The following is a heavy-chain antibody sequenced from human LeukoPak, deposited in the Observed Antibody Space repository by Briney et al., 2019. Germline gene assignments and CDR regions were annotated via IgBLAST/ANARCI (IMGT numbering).Heavy chain of an antibody. J-gene: IGHJ4*02. V-gene: IGHV4-59*11. Sequence: SETLSLTCTVSGGSISRHYWSWVRQPPGKGLEWIGYIYYSGSTNYNPSLKSRVTISVDTSKNQFSLKLSSVTAADTAVYYCARAIAVAGRGYFDYWGQGTLVTVSS. CDR1: GGSISRHY. CDR3: ARAIAVAGRGYFDY. D-gene: IGHD6-19*01. CDR2: IYYSGST.